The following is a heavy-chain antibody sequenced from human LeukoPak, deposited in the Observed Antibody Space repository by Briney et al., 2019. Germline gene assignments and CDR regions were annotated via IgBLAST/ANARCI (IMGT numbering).Heavy chain of an antibody. CDR2: IYYSGST. Sequence: SETLSLTCTVSGGSLSSYYWNWIRQPAGKGLEWIGSIYYSGSTYYNPSLKSRVTISVDTSKNQFSLKLSSVTAADTAVYYCARDAEWLVLSWFDPWGQGTLVTVSS. J-gene: IGHJ5*02. CDR3: ARDAEWLVLSWFDP. D-gene: IGHD6-19*01. CDR1: GGSLSSYY. V-gene: IGHV4-4*07.